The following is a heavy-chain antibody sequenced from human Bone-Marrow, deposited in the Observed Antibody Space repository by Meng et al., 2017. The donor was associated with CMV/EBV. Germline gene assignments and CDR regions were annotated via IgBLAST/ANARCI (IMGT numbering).Heavy chain of an antibody. CDR1: GFTFSSYA. V-gene: IGHV3-23*03. J-gene: IGHJ5*02. CDR3: AKDAAGPAMVAAAGTGWFDP. D-gene: IGHD6-13*01. CDR2: IYSGGSST. Sequence: GGSLRLSCAASGFTFSSYAMSWVRQAPGKGLEWVSVIYSGGSSTYYADSVKGRFTISRDNSKNTLYLQMNSLRAEDTAVYYCAKDAAGPAMVAAAGTGWFDPWGQGTLVPVSS.